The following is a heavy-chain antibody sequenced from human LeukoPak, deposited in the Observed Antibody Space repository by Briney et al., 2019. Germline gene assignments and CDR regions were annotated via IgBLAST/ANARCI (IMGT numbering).Heavy chain of an antibody. CDR1: GGSISSYY. D-gene: IGHD3-22*01. CDR3: AGAGTYYYDSSGYYPPDY. Sequence: SETLSLTCTVSGGSISSYYCSWIRQPPGKGLEYIGYIYYSGSTNYNPSLQSRVTISVDTSKNQFSLKLSSVTTADTAVYYCAGAGTYYYDSSGYYPPDYWGQGTLVTVSS. V-gene: IGHV4-59*01. J-gene: IGHJ4*02. CDR2: IYYSGST.